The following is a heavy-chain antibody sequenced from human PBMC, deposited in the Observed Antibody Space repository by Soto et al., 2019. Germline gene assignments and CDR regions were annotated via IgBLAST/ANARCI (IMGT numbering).Heavy chain of an antibody. J-gene: IGHJ4*02. CDR1: GFTFSSYA. D-gene: IGHD1-26*01. CDR3: ARDPSSGSYLDY. Sequence: PGGSLRLSCAASGFTFSSYAMHWVRQAPGKGLEWVAVISYDGSNKYYADSVKGRFTISRDNSKNTLYLQMNSLRAEDTAVYYCARDPSSGSYLDYWGQGTLVTVSS. CDR2: ISYDGSNK. V-gene: IGHV3-30-3*01.